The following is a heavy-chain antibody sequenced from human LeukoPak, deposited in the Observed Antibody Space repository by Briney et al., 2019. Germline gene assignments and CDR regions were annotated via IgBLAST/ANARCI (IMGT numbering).Heavy chain of an antibody. D-gene: IGHD5-18*01. Sequence: GESPKISGKGSGYSFTSYYIVWVRQMPGKGLDWMGIIHPADSETRYSPSFQGQVTISADKSISTVYLQWSGLKSSDTAMYYCARREYSYGYYFDYWGQGTLVTVSS. V-gene: IGHV5-51*01. CDR2: IHPADSET. CDR1: GYSFTSYY. J-gene: IGHJ4*02. CDR3: ARREYSYGYYFDY.